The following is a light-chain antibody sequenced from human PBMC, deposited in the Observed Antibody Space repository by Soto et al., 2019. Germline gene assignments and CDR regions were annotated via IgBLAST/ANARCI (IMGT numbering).Light chain of an antibody. V-gene: IGKV1-5*03. Sequence: DIQMTQSPSTLSGSVGDRVTITCRASQTISSWLAWYQQKPGKAPKLLIYKASTLKSGVPSRFSDSGSGTEFTLTSSSLQPDDFATYYCQHYNSYSEAFGQGTKVELK. CDR3: QHYNSYSEA. J-gene: IGKJ1*01. CDR1: QTISSW. CDR2: KAS.